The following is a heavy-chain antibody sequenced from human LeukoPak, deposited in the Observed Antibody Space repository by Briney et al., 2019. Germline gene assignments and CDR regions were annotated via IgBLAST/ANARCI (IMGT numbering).Heavy chain of an antibody. CDR3: AAMTTVTMYSYFFDS. J-gene: IGHJ4*02. CDR1: GDSMSDYF. Sequence: SETLSLTCTVSGDSMSDYFWTWIRQPPGKGLEWIGYAADSGSTNYNPSLKSRVTISVDSSTNHFSLRLTSVTAADTAIYYCAAMTTVTMYSYFFDSWGPGTLLTVSS. V-gene: IGHV4-59*01. CDR2: AADSGST. D-gene: IGHD4-17*01.